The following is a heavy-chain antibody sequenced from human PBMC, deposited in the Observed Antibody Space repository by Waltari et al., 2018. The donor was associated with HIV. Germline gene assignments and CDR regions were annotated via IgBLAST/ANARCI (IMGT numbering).Heavy chain of an antibody. V-gene: IGHV3-23*01. D-gene: IGHD2-2*02. CDR2: ISASRDNT. Sequence: EVQLLESGGGLVQPGGSLRLTCAASGFTFSSSAMSWVRPAPGKGLLWVSCISASRDNTDYADSVKGRFTISRHKSKKTLYLQMNSLTAEDTAVYLCANIPPYTLGRGWFDPWGQGTLVTVSS. CDR1: GFTFSSSA. CDR3: ANIPPYTLGRGWFDP. J-gene: IGHJ5*02.